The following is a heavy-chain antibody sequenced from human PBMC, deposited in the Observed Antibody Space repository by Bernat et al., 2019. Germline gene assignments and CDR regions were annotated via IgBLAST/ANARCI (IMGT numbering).Heavy chain of an antibody. Sequence: EVQLVESGGGLIQPGGSLRLSCAASGFTVSSNYMSWVRQAPGKGLEWVSVIYSGGSTYYADSVKGRFTISRDNAKNSLYLQMNSLRAEDTAVYYCARDQAYYDILTGPYYYYYGMDVWGQGTSVTVSS. CDR1: GFTVSSNY. J-gene: IGHJ6*02. CDR3: ARDQAYYDILTGPYYYYYGMDV. V-gene: IGHV3-53*01. D-gene: IGHD3-9*01. CDR2: IYSGGST.